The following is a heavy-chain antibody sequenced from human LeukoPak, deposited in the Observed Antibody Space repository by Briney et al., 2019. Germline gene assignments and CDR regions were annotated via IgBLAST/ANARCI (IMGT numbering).Heavy chain of an antibody. CDR1: GYTFTSYG. D-gene: IGHD3-3*02. CDR2: INPNTGGT. CDR3: ARVKSDIFHYMDV. V-gene: IGHV1-2*06. J-gene: IGHJ6*03. Sequence: ASVKVSCKASGYTFTSYGISWVRRAPGQGLEWMGRINPNTGGTNYAQKFQGRVTMTRDTSITTAYMELSRLRSDDTAIYYCARVKSDIFHYMDVWGKGTTVTVSS.